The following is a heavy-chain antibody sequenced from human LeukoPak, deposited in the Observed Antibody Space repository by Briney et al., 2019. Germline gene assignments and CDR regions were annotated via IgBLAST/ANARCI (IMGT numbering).Heavy chain of an antibody. CDR2: ISGSDT. V-gene: IGHV3-23*01. D-gene: IGHD5-18*01. CDR3: ARSLNRGYTYGDAFGM. Sequence: GGSLRLSCAASGFTFSTYAMNWVRQAPGKGLEWVSVISGSDTFYADSVKGRFTISRDISKNTLYQQLNTLRAEHTAVYFCARSLNRGYTYGDAFGMWGQGTMVTVSS. CDR1: GFTFSTYA. J-gene: IGHJ3*02.